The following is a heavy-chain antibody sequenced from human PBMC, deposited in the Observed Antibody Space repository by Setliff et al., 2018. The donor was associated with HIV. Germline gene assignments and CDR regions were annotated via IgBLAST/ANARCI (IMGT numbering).Heavy chain of an antibody. CDR3: AAAVSFCDSTSCSHYFDY. J-gene: IGHJ4*02. Sequence: ASVKVSCKASGYTFTSYYMHWVRQAPGQGLEWMGIINPGGGSTSYAQKFQGRVTMTRDMSTSTAYMELSSLRSEDTAMYYCAAAVSFCDSTSCSHYFDYWGPGTLVTVSS. CDR1: GYTFTSYY. V-gene: IGHV1-46*01. CDR2: INPGGGST. D-gene: IGHD2-2*01.